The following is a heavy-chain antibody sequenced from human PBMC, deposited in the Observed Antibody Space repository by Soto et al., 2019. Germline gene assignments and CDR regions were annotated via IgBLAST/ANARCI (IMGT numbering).Heavy chain of an antibody. Sequence: PGGSLRLSCAASGFTFSSYDIHWVRQTTGKGLEWVSGIGTAGDTYYAGSVKGRFTISRENAKNSVYLQMSSLRAGDTAVYYCGRGAQGVDSWGQGALVTVS. J-gene: IGHJ4*02. CDR1: GFTFSSYD. V-gene: IGHV3-13*01. D-gene: IGHD3-16*01. CDR2: IGTAGDT. CDR3: GRGAQGVDS.